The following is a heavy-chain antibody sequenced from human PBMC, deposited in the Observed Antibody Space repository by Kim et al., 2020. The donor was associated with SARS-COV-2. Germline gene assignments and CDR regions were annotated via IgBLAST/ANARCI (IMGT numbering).Heavy chain of an antibody. J-gene: IGHJ6*02. CDR3: AKFQGNNIYYGLDV. D-gene: IGHD1-20*01. Sequence: ADSVKGRFTISRDISNNTLYLQMNSLRPDDTALYYCAKFQGNNIYYGLDVWGQGTTVTVSS. V-gene: IGHV3-23*05.